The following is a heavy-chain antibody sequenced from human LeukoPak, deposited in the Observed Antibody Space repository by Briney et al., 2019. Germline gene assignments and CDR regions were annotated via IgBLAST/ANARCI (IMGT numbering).Heavy chain of an antibody. CDR3: AADSLGRNSYFDL. CDR1: GFTFTSSA. J-gene: IGHJ2*01. D-gene: IGHD3-16*01. Sequence: SVKVSCKASGFTFTSSAMQWVRQARGQRLEWIGWIVVGSGNTNYAQKFQERVTITRDMSTSTAYMELSSLRSEDTAVYYCAADSLGRNSYFDLWGRGTLVTVSS. CDR2: IVVGSGNT. V-gene: IGHV1-58*02.